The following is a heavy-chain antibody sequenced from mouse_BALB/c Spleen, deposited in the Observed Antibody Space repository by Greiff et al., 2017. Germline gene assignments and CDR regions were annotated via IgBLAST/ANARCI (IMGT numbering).Heavy chain of an antibody. V-gene: IGHV5-17*02. CDR3: GRWGGTHYYAMDY. D-gene: IGHD1-1*02. CDR1: GFTFSSFG. CDR2: ISSGSSTI. J-gene: IGHJ4*01. Sequence: EVQVVESGGGLVQPGGSRKLSCAASGFTFSSFGMHWVRQAPEKGLEWVAYISSGSSTIYYADTVKGRFTISRDNPKNTLFLQMTSLRSEDTAMYYCGRWGGTHYYAMDYWGQGTSVTVSS.